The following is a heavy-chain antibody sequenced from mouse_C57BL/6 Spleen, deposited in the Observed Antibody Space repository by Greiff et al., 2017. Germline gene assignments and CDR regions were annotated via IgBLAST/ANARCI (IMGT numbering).Heavy chain of an antibody. V-gene: IGHV3-8*01. J-gene: IGHJ1*03. D-gene: IGHD1-1*01. CDR2: ISYSGST. Sequence: EVKLMESGPGLVKPSQTLSLTCSVTGYSITSDCWNWIRKFPGNKLEYIGDISYSGSTYYNPSLKSRISITSDKSKNQYSLQLNSVTTEDTATYYCARAITTVVATGYFDVWGTGTTVTVSS. CDR3: ARAITTVVATGYFDV. CDR1: GYSITSDC.